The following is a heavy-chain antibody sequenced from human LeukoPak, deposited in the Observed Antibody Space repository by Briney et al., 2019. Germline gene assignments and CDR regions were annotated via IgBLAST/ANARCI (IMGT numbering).Heavy chain of an antibody. CDR2: IHYSGST. CDR3: ARSIPATVFDY. V-gene: IGHV4-59*01. Sequence: PSETLSLTCTVSGGSISGYYWSWIRQSPGRGLEWMGYIHYSGSTDYNPSLKSRVTMSVDTSKNQCSLKLSSVTAADAAVYYCARSIPATVFDYWGQGTLVTVSS. J-gene: IGHJ4*02. D-gene: IGHD2-15*01. CDR1: GGSISGYY.